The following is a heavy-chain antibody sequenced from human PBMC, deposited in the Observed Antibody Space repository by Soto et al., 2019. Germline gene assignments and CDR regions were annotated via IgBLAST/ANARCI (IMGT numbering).Heavy chain of an antibody. CDR2: ISGGGVT. J-gene: IGHJ4*02. D-gene: IGHD3-22*01. CDR3: AKWHTYNYDSLAYSGFDC. V-gene: IGHV3-23*01. Sequence: GGSLRLSCVGSGFTFSDSVMAWVRQAPGKGLEWVSAISGGGVTYYADSVKGRFTISRDNFKNTLYLQMHSLRAEDTAAYYCAKWHTYNYDSLAYSGFDCWGQGTQVTVSS. CDR1: GFTFSDSV.